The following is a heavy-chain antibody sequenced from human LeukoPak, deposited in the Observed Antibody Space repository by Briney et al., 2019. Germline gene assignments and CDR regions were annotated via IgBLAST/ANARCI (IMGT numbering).Heavy chain of an antibody. CDR1: GFTFSSYA. CDR3: ARELREHGVFDI. Sequence: GGSLRLSCAASGFTFSSYAMTWIRQAPGKGLEWVSYISSSGTIIYYADSVRGRFTISRDNAKNSLYLQMDGLRAEDTAVYHCARELREHGVFDIWGQGTMVTVSS. CDR2: ISSSGTII. D-gene: IGHD1-26*01. J-gene: IGHJ3*02. V-gene: IGHV3-11*01.